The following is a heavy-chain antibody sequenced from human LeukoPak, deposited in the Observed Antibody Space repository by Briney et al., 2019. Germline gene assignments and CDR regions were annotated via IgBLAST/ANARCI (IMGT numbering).Heavy chain of an antibody. J-gene: IGHJ6*02. CDR1: GFTFSSYA. Sequence: GGSLRLSCAASGFTFSSYAMSWVRQAPGKGLEWVSNTVGGGTDTFYASSVKGRFTVSRDNSRNTLYLQMNSPTVEDTAVYYCAKCSSTWAVAGMAVWGQGTTVTVSS. V-gene: IGHV3-23*01. CDR2: TVGGGTDT. D-gene: IGHD2-2*01. CDR3: AKCSSTWAVAGMAV.